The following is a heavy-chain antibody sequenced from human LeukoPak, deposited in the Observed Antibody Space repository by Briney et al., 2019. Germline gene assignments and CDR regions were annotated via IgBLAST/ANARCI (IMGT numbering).Heavy chain of an antibody. V-gene: IGHV3-66*01. J-gene: IGHJ6*02. CDR2: IYSGGST. CDR3: AREGTVTSDYGMDV. CDR1: GFTVSSNY. Sequence: GGSLRLSCAASGFTVSSNYMSWVRQAPGKGLEWVSVIYSGGSTYYADSVKGRFTISRDNSKNTLYLQMNSLRAEDTAVYYCAREGTVTSDYGMDVWGQGTTVTVSS. D-gene: IGHD4-17*01.